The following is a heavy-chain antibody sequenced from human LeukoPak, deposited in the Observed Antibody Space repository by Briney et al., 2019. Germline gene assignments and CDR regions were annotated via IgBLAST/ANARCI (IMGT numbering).Heavy chain of an antibody. CDR1: GGSFSGYY. CDR3: ARDLPLSAFDY. Sequence: SETLSLTCAVYGGSFSGYYWSWIRQPPGKGLEWIGRIYTSGSTNYNPALKSRVTMSVDTSKTQFSLKLSSVTAADTAVYYCARDLPLSAFDYWGQGTLVTVSS. CDR2: IYTSGST. V-gene: IGHV4-59*10. D-gene: IGHD3-16*01. J-gene: IGHJ4*02.